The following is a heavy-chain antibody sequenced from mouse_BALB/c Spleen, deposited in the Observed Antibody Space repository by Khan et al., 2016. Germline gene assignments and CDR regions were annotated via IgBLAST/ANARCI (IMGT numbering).Heavy chain of an antibody. V-gene: IGHV5-17*02. CDR3: EREPYAMDS. CDR1: GFTFSSFG. CDR2: ISSGSNTI. Sequence: EVELVESGGGLVQPGGSRKLSCAASGFTFSSFGMHWVRQAPEKGLEWVAYISSGSNTIYYADTVKGRFTISRDNPKNTLFLQMTSLRSEDTAMYYCEREPYAMDSWGQGTSVTVSS. J-gene: IGHJ4*01.